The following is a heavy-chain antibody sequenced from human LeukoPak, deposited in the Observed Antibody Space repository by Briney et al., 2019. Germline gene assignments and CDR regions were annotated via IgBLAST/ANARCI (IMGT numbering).Heavy chain of an antibody. Sequence: SETLSLTCTASGGSINSYYWSWIRQPPGKGLEWIGYIYYSGSTNYNPSLKSRVTISVDTSKNQFSLKLSSVTAADTAVYYCARVPGYDILTGYFFDYWGQGTLVTVSS. CDR1: GGSINSYY. J-gene: IGHJ4*02. D-gene: IGHD3-9*01. CDR2: IYYSGST. CDR3: ARVPGYDILTGYFFDY. V-gene: IGHV4-59*01.